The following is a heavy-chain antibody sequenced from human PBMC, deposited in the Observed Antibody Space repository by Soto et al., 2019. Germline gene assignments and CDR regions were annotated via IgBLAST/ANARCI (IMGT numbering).Heavy chain of an antibody. CDR2: FDPEDGET. D-gene: IGHD2-2*02. J-gene: IGHJ5*02. Sequence: GSVKVSCKVSGYTLTELSMHWVRQAPGKGLEWMGGFDPEDGETIYAQKFQGRVTMTEDTSTDTAYMELSSLRSEDTAVYYFATGYCSSTSCYTGWFDPWGQGTLVTVSS. CDR1: GYTLTELS. V-gene: IGHV1-24*01. CDR3: ATGYCSSTSCYTGWFDP.